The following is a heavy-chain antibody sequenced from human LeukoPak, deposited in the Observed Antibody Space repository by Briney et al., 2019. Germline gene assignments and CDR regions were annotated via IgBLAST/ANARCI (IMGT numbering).Heavy chain of an antibody. D-gene: IGHD3-10*01. Sequence: PSETLSLTCTVSGGSISSSSYYWGWIRQPPGKGLEWIGSIYYSGSTYYNPSLKSRVTISVDTSKNQFSLKLSSVTAADTAVYYCASFTYGSGSYQGTYNWFDPWGQGTLVTVSS. J-gene: IGHJ5*02. CDR3: ASFTYGSGSYQGTYNWFDP. CDR1: GGSISSSSYY. CDR2: IYYSGST. V-gene: IGHV4-39*01.